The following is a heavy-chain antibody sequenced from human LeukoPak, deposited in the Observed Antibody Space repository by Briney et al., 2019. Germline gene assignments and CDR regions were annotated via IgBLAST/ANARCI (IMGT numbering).Heavy chain of an antibody. CDR1: GGSISSSNW. D-gene: IGHD3-16*02. Sequence: PSETLSLTCAVSGGSISSSNWWSWVRQPPGKGLEWIGEIYHSGSTNYNSFLKSRVTISVDKSKNQFSLNLSSVTAADTAVYYCARVFYDSVWGSYRLDYWGQGTLVTVSS. CDR2: IYHSGST. CDR3: ARVFYDSVWGSYRLDY. V-gene: IGHV4-4*02. J-gene: IGHJ4*02.